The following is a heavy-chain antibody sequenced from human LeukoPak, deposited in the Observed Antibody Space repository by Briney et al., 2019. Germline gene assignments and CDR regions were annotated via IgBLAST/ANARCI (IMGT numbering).Heavy chain of an antibody. J-gene: IGHJ4*02. CDR2: ISGSSTFI. Sequence: PGGSLRLSCAASGFTFSSYSMNWVRQAPGKGLEWVSSISGSSTFIYYADSVKGRFTISRDNAKNSLYLQMNSLRAEDTAVYYCARSLSSRWTQFDHWGQGTLVTVSS. CDR3: ARSLSSRWTQFDH. D-gene: IGHD6-13*01. V-gene: IGHV3-21*01. CDR1: GFTFSSYS.